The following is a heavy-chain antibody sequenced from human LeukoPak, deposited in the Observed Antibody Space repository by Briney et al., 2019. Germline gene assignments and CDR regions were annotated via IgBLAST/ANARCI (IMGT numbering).Heavy chain of an antibody. V-gene: IGHV4-61*02. CDR1: GGSISSSAYY. CDR3: AREGPVAGP. CDR2: IHTSGSA. Sequence: SETLSLTCTVSGGSISSSAYYWGWIRQPAGKGLQWIGRIHTSGSANYNPSLKSRVTMSVDTSKNQFSLKLTSVTAADTAVYYCAREGPVAGPWGQGTLVTVSS. D-gene: IGHD6-13*01. J-gene: IGHJ5*02.